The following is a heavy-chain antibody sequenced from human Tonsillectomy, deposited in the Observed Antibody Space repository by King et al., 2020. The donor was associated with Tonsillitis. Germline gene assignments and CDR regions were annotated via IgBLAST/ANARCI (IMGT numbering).Heavy chain of an antibody. J-gene: IGHJ3*02. CDR3: ARDSSNMYDDAFDI. V-gene: IGHV3-11*06. Sequence: VQLVESGGGLVKPGGSLRLSCAASGFTFSDHYMNWIRQAPGKGLEWVSYISRSSSYTNYADSVKGRFTISRDNAKNSLYLQMNSLRAEDTAVYYCARDSSNMYDDAFDIWGQGTMVTVSS. CDR1: GFTFSDHY. D-gene: IGHD2-8*01. CDR2: ISRSSSYT.